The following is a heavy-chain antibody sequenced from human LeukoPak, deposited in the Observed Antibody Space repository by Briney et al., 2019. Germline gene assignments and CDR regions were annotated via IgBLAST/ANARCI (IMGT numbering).Heavy chain of an antibody. CDR2: IKQDGSEK. Sequence: GGSLRLSCAASGFTFSSYWMSWVRQAPGKGLEWVANIKQDGSEKSYVDSVKGRFTISRDNAKNSLYLQMNSLRAEDTAVYYCAKDRGSYGILYYFDYWGQGTLVTVSS. V-gene: IGHV3-7*03. CDR3: AKDRGSYGILYYFDY. D-gene: IGHD2/OR15-2a*01. CDR1: GFTFSSYW. J-gene: IGHJ4*02.